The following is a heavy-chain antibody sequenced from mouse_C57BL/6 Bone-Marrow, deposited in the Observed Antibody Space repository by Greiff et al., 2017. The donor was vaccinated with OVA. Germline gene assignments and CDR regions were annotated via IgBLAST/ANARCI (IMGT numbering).Heavy chain of an antibody. CDR1: GYTFTDYE. V-gene: IGHV1-15*01. D-gene: IGHD2-4*01. CDR3: TRTHDYFYYYAMDY. Sequence: QVQLQQSGAELVRPGASVTLSCKASGYTFTDYEMHWVKQTPVHGLAWIGAIDPETGGTAYNQKFKGKAILTADTSSSTAYMELRSLTSEDSAVDYCTRTHDYFYYYAMDYWGQGTSVTVSS. J-gene: IGHJ4*01. CDR2: IDPETGGT.